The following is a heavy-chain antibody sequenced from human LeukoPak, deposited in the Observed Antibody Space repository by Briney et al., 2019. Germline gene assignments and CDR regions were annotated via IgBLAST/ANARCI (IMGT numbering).Heavy chain of an antibody. J-gene: IGHJ4*02. CDR2: IYSGGST. D-gene: IGHD3-10*01. Sequence: GGSLRLSCAASGFTVSGNYMSWVRQAPGKGLEWVSVIYSGGSTYYADSVKGRFTISRDNSKNTLYLQMNSLRAEDTAVYYCARVQGYYGSGSYYNYWGQGTLVTVSS. CDR3: ARVQGYYGSGSYYNY. V-gene: IGHV3-53*01. CDR1: GFTVSGNY.